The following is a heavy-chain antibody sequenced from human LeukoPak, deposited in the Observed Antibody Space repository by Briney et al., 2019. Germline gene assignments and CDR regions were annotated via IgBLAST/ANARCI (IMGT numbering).Heavy chain of an antibody. J-gene: IGHJ5*02. CDR2: ISWNSGSI. Sequence: PGRSLRLSCAASGFTFDDYAMHWVRQAPGKGLEWVSGISWNSGSIGYADSVKGRFTISRDNAKNSLYLQMNSLRAEDTALYYCAKSRFGELLSHFDPWGQGTLDTVSS. D-gene: IGHD3-10*01. CDR3: AKSRFGELLSHFDP. V-gene: IGHV3-9*01. CDR1: GFTFDDYA.